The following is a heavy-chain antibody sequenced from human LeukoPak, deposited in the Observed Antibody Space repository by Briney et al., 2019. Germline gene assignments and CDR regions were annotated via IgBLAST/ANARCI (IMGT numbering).Heavy chain of an antibody. CDR2: ISGSGGST. V-gene: IGHV3-23*01. CDR1: GFTFSSYA. CDR3: AKDVRGGPHNWFDP. J-gene: IGHJ5*02. Sequence: GGSLRLSCAASGFTFSSYAMSWVRRAPGKGLEWVSAISGSGGSTYYADSVKGRFTISRDNSKNTLYLQMNSLRAEDTAVYYCAKDVRGGPHNWFDPWGQGTLVTVSS. D-gene: IGHD3-10*02.